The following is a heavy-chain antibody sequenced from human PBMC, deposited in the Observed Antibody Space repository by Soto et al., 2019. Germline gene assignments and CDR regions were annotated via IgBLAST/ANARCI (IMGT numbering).Heavy chain of an antibody. CDR3: STAGGVLVPAAQAGYAFDI. CDR2: IKSKTDGGTT. CDR1: GFTFSNAW. Sequence: GGSLRLSCAASGFTFSNAWMNWVRQAPGKGLEWVGRIKSKTDGGTTDYNAPVKGRFNISRDDSKNTLYLQMNSLKTDDTALYFCSTAGGVLVPAAQAGYAFDIWGQGTMVTVSS. D-gene: IGHD2-2*01. J-gene: IGHJ3*02. V-gene: IGHV3-15*07.